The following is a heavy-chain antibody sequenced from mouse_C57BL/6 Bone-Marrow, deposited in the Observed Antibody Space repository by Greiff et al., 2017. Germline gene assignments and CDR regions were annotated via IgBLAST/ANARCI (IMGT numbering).Heavy chain of an antibody. D-gene: IGHD1-1*01. V-gene: IGHV1-81*01. CDR3: AREGDYYGPAWFAY. Sequence: QVQLKQSGAELARPGASVKLSCKASGYTFTSYGISWVKQRTGQGLELIGELYPRSGNTYYNGKFKGKATLTADKSSSTAYMELRSLTSEDSAVYFCAREGDYYGPAWFAYWGQGTLVTVSA. J-gene: IGHJ3*01. CDR1: GYTFTSYG. CDR2: LYPRSGNT.